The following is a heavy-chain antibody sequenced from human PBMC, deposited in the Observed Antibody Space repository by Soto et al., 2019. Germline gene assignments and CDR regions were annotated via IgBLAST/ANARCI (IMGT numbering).Heavy chain of an antibody. CDR3: ARVPRGTGYYGMDV. Sequence: QVQLVQSGAEVKKPGSSVKVSCKASGGTFSSYAISWVRQAPGQGLEWMGGIIPIFGTANYAQKFQGRVTMTADESTSTAYMELSSLRSEDTAVYYCARVPRGTGYYGMDVWGQGTTVTVSS. CDR2: IIPIFGTA. CDR1: GGTFSSYA. D-gene: IGHD2-8*02. J-gene: IGHJ6*02. V-gene: IGHV1-69*12.